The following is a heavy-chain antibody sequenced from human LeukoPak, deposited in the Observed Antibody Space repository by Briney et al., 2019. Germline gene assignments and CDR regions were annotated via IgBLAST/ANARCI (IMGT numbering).Heavy chain of an antibody. CDR1: GFTFSGST. D-gene: IGHD7-27*01. J-gene: IGHJ4*02. V-gene: IGHV3-7*03. CDR2: INHNGNVN. CDR3: AKDLHWGLDY. Sequence: GGSLRLSCAASGFTFSGSTIHWVRQAPGKGLEWVASINHNGNVNYYVDSVKGRFTISRDNAKNSLYLQMSNLRAEDTAVYYCAKDLHWGLDYWGQGILVTVSS.